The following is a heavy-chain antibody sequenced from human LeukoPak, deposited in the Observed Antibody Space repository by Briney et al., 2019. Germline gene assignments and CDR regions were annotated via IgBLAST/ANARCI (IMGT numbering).Heavy chain of an antibody. V-gene: IGHV4-39*01. CDR2: IYYSGST. D-gene: IGHD6-13*01. Sequence: KPSETLSLTCTVSGGSISSSSYYWGWIRQPPGKGLGWIGSIYYSGSTYYNPSLKSRVTISVDTSKNQFSLKLSSVTAADTAVYYCARICIAAAGAYYYYYGMDVWGQGTTVTVSS. J-gene: IGHJ6*02. CDR3: ARICIAAAGAYYYYYGMDV. CDR1: GGSISSSSYY.